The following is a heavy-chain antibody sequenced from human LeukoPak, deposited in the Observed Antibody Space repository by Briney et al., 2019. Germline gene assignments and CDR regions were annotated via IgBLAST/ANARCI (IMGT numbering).Heavy chain of an antibody. D-gene: IGHD1-1*01. CDR2: ISGSGGST. V-gene: IGHV3-23*01. Sequence: GGSLRLSCAASGFTFSSYATSWVRQAPGKGLEWVSGISGSGGSTYYADSVKGRFTISRDNSKNTLYLQMNSLRAEDTAVYYCAKGTGTTKGFFYYAMDVWGQGTTVTVSS. CDR1: GFTFSSYA. CDR3: AKGTGTTKGFFYYAMDV. J-gene: IGHJ6*02.